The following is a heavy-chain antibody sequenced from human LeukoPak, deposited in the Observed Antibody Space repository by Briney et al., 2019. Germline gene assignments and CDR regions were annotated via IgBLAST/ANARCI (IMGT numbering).Heavy chain of an antibody. V-gene: IGHV3-21*01. CDR2: ISRSSSYI. J-gene: IGHJ4*02. D-gene: IGHD4-17*01. CDR3: ARWEADYGDFYTMGGDD. CDR1: GFTFSSYS. Sequence: GGSLRLSCAASGFTFSSYSMNWVRQAPGKGLEWVSSISRSSSYIYYADSVKGRFTISRDNAKNSLYLQMNSLRAEDTAVYYCARWEADYGDFYTMGGDDWGQGTLVTVSS.